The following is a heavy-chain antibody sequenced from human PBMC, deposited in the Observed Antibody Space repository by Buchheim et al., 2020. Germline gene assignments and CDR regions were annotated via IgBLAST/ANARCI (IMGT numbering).Heavy chain of an antibody. J-gene: IGHJ5*02. Sequence: QVQLQESGPGLVKPSETLSLTCTVSGGSISSYYWSWIRQPPGKGLEWIGYIYYSGSTNYNPSLQSRVTISVDTTKNQFSLKLSSVTAAETAVYYCAREVNGGYCSGGSCYRSRWFDPWGQGTL. V-gene: IGHV4-59*01. CDR3: AREVNGGYCSGGSCYRSRWFDP. CDR2: IYYSGST. CDR1: GGSISSYY. D-gene: IGHD2-15*01.